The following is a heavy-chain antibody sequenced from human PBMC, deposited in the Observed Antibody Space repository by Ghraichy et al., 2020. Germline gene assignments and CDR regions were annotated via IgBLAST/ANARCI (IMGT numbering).Heavy chain of an antibody. CDR1: GGSISSYY. V-gene: IGHV4-59*08. J-gene: IGHJ6*02. D-gene: IGHD6-6*01. CDR3: ARHRLEGILEAARPRYYYYGMDV. Sequence: SETLSLTCTVSGGSISSYYWSWIRQPPGKGLEWIGYIYYSGSTNYNPSLKSRVTISVDTSKNQFSLKLSSVTAADTAVYYCARHRLEGILEAARPRYYYYGMDVWGQGTTVTVSS. CDR2: IYYSGST.